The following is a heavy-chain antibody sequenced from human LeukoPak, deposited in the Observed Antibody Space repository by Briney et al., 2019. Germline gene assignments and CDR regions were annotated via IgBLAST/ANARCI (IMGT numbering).Heavy chain of an antibody. CDR1: GFSFDDYG. J-gene: IGHJ4*02. CDR2: ISTSSSYI. CDR3: ARNRGDPSYFDY. V-gene: IGHV3-21*01. D-gene: IGHD4-17*01. Sequence: GGSLRLSCAASGFSFDDYGLTWVRQAPGKGLEWVSSISTSSSYIYYADSVKGRFTISRNNPKNSLYLQMNSLRAEDTAVYYCARNRGDPSYFDYWGQGTLVTVSS.